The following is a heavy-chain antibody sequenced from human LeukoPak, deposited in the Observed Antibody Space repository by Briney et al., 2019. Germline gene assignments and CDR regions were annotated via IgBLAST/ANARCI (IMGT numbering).Heavy chain of an antibody. CDR2: IDPNSGGT. V-gene: IGHV1-2*02. D-gene: IGHD6-19*01. J-gene: IGHJ3*02. Sequence: GASVKVSCKASGYTFTGYYMHWVRQAPGQGLEWMGWIDPNSGGTNYAQKFQGRVTMTRDTSISTAYMELSRLRSDDTAVYYCAREPGIAVAFDIWGQGTMVTVSS. CDR3: AREPGIAVAFDI. CDR1: GYTFTGYY.